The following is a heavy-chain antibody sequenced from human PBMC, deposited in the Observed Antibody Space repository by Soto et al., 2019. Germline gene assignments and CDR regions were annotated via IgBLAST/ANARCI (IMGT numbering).Heavy chain of an antibody. CDR1: GYTFTGYF. CDR2: INPNSGGT. CDR3: ARDYGDYDNWFDP. V-gene: IGHV1-2*02. D-gene: IGHD4-17*01. Sequence: QVQLVQSGAEVKKPGASVKVSCMASGYTFTGYFMHWVRQAPGQGLEWMGWINPNSGGTSYAQKFQGRVTMPRDTSISTAYMELTRLRSDDTAVYYCARDYGDYDNWFDPWGQGTLVTVSS. J-gene: IGHJ5*02.